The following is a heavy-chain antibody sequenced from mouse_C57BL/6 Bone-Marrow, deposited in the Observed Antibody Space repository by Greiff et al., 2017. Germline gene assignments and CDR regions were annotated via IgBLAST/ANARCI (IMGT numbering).Heavy chain of an antibody. CDR2: IYPRSGNT. Sequence: VQLQQSGAELARPGASVKLSCKASGYTFTSYGISWVKQRTGQGLEWIGEIYPRSGNTYYNEKFKGKATLTADKSSSTAYMELRSLTSEYSAVYFCARCIFLLLRYWYFDVWGTGTTVTVSS. D-gene: IGHD1-1*01. V-gene: IGHV1-81*01. J-gene: IGHJ1*03. CDR1: GYTFTSYG. CDR3: ARCIFLLLRYWYFDV.